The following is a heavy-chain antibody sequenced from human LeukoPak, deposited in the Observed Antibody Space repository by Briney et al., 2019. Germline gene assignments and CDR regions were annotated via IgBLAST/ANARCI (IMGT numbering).Heavy chain of an antibody. D-gene: IGHD4-23*01. CDR3: ARGGDGGNPLYYFDY. V-gene: IGHV1-18*01. Sequence: ASVKVSCKASGYTSTSYGISWVRQAPGQGLEWMGWISAYDGNTNYAQKLQGRVTMTTDTSTSTAYMELRSLRSDDTAVYYCARGGDGGNPLYYFDYWGQGTLVTVSS. J-gene: IGHJ4*02. CDR2: ISAYDGNT. CDR1: GYTSTSYG.